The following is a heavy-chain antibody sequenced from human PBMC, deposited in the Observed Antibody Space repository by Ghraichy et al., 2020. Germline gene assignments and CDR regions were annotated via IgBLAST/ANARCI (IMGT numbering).Heavy chain of an antibody. CDR2: IGPGGDP. CDR3: ARGRDYYDSGAYYHFDY. D-gene: IGHD3-22*01. Sequence: GGSLRLSCSASGFAFSDYDMHWVRQPTGKPLEWVSAIGPGGDPYYPGSVKGRFTISRENAKNSLYLHMNNLRAGDTAIYYCARGRDYYDSGAYYHFDYWGQGTLVSVSS. J-gene: IGHJ4*02. CDR1: GFAFSDYD. V-gene: IGHV3-13*05.